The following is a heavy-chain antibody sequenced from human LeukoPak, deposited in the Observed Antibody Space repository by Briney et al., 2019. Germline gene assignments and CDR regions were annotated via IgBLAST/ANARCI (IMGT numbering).Heavy chain of an antibody. CDR3: AELGITMIGGV. Sequence: GGSLRPSCAVSEFIVSINYMTWVRQAPGKGLEWVSLIYSRGDTKYADSVKGRFTISRDNAKNSLYLQMNSLRAEDTAVYYCAELGITMIGGVWGKGTTVTISS. V-gene: IGHV3-66*01. CDR1: EFIVSINY. CDR2: IYSRGDT. D-gene: IGHD3-10*02. J-gene: IGHJ6*04.